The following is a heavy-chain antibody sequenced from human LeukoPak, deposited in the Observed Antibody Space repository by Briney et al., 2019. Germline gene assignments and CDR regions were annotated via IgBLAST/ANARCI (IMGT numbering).Heavy chain of an antibody. CDR1: GFTFSDYW. D-gene: IGHD3-16*01. CDR2: INQDGSEK. CDR3: ASNLGGWGSYYMDV. J-gene: IGHJ6*03. V-gene: IGHV3-7*01. Sequence: GGSLRLSCAASGFTFSDYWMTWVRQAPGKGLEWVANINQDGSEKNYVDSVKGRFTISRDNAMNSLYLQMNSLRAEDTAVYYCASNLGGWGSYYMDVWGKGTTVTVFS.